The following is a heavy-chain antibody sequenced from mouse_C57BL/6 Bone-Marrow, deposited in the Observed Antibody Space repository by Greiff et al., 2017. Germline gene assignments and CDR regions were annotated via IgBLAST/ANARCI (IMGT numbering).Heavy chain of an antibody. V-gene: IGHV1-85*01. J-gene: IGHJ2*01. CDR1: GYTFTSYD. CDR2: IYPRDGST. Sequence: VKLQESGPELVKPGASVKLSCKASGYTFTSYDINWVKQRPGQGLEWIGWIYPRDGSTTYNEKFKGKATLTVDTSSSTAYMELHTLTSEDSAVYFCARKFITTFPYYFDYWGQGTTLTVSS. CDR3: ARKFITTFPYYFDY. D-gene: IGHD1-1*01.